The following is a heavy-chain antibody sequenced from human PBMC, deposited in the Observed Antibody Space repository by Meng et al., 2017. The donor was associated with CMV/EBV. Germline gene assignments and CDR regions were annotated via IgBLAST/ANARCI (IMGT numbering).Heavy chain of an antibody. V-gene: IGHV3-15*01. J-gene: IGHJ3*02. CDR2: IKSKTDGGTT. Sequence: GGPLRPSCAACGFTFSTAWMSWVRQAPGKGLEWVGRIKSKTDGGTTDYAAHVKGRFTISRDDSKNTLYLQMNSLKTEDTAVYYCTTDDIVVVPATLSAFDIWGQGTMVTVSS. CDR1: GFTFSTAW. CDR3: TTDDIVVVPATLSAFDI. D-gene: IGHD2-2*01.